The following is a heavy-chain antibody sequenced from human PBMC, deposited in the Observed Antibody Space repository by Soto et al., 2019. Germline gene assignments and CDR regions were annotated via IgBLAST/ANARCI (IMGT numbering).Heavy chain of an antibody. CDR3: ARDTTILPTIPYYFDY. J-gene: IGHJ4*02. Sequence: GGSLRLSCAASGFIFSDYTMNWVRQAPGKGLEWVSSISSSSSYIYYADSVKGRFTISRDNAKNSLYLQMNSLSAEDTAVYYCARDTTILPTIPYYFDYWGQGTLVTVSS. D-gene: IGHD2-2*02. CDR1: GFIFSDYT. CDR2: ISSSSSYI. V-gene: IGHV3-21*01.